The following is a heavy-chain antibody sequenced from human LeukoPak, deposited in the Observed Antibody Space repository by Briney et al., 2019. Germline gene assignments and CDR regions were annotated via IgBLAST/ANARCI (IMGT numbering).Heavy chain of an antibody. V-gene: IGHV4-38-2*01. Sequence: PSETLSLTCGVSGYSISRGYYWAWIRQPPGKGLEWIGTIYHTGSTYYNPSLESRVTISVDTSKNEFSLNLNSVTAADTAVSYCARAGWIITSGIDYWGQGALVTVSS. CDR3: ARAGWIITSGIDY. CDR2: IYHTGST. D-gene: IGHD3-10*01. CDR1: GYSISRGYY. J-gene: IGHJ4*02.